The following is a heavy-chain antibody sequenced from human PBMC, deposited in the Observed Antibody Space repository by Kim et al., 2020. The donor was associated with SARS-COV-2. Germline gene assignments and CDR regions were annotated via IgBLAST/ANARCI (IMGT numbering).Heavy chain of an antibody. J-gene: IGHJ5*02. CDR3: AREAYDILTGHNWFDP. CDR1: GYTFTSYA. V-gene: IGHV1-3*01. CDR2: INAGNGNT. Sequence: ASVKVSCKASGYTFTSYAMHWVRQAPGQRLEWMGWINAGNGNTKYSQKFQGRVTITRDTSASTAYMELSSLRSEDTAVYYCAREAYDILTGHNWFDPWGQGTLVTVSS. D-gene: IGHD3-9*01.